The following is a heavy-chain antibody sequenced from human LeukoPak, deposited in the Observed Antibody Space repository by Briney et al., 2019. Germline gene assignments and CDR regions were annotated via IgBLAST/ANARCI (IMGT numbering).Heavy chain of an antibody. Sequence: GGSLRLSCAAXGXXFXXXSXXXXXXAXXXXLXXVSVLXDSGXSTYYADAVKGXFTISRDNSKNMLYLQMNSLRAEDTAVYYCVKRAAYYFHYWGQGTLVTVSS. D-gene: IGHD2-15*01. CDR3: VKRAAYYFHY. CDR1: GXXFXXXS. J-gene: IGHJ4*02. CDR2: LXDSGXST. V-gene: IGHV3-23*01.